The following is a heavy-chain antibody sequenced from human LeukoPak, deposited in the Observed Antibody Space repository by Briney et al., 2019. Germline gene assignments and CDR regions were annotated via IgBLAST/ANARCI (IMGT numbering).Heavy chain of an antibody. V-gene: IGHV4-39*01. D-gene: IGHD5-12*01. CDR2: IYYSGST. CDR3: ARTDSGYDSFDH. J-gene: IGHJ4*02. Sequence: SETLSLTCTVSGGSISSSSYYWGWIRQPPGKGLEWIGSIYYSGSTYYNPSLKSRVTISVDTSKNQFSLKLSSVTAADTAVYYCARTDSGYDSFDHWGQGTLVTVSS. CDR1: GGSISSSSYY.